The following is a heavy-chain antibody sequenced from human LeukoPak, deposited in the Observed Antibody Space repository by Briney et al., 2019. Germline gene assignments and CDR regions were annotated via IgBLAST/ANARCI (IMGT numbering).Heavy chain of an antibody. CDR2: INAGNGNT. CDR1: GYTFTSYA. D-gene: IGHD1-20*01. V-gene: IGHV1-3*01. CDR3: ARARITGTTWGFDY. J-gene: IGHJ4*02. Sequence: ASVKVSCKASGYTFTSYAMHWVRQAPGQRLEWMGWINAGNGNTKCSQKFQGRVTITRDTSASTAYMELSSLRSEDTAVYYCARARITGTTWGFDYWGQGTLVTVSS.